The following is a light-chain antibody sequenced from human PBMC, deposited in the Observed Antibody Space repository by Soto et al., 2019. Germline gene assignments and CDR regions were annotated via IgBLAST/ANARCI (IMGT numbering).Light chain of an antibody. V-gene: IGLV1-40*01. CDR3: QTFDSSLSISWV. J-gene: IGLJ3*02. CDR1: SSNIGRGYD. CDR2: GDS. Sequence: QSVLTQPPSVSGAPGQRVTISCTGSSSNIGRGYDVHWYQQFPGSAPRLLLSGDSNRPSGVPDRFSGSRSGTSASPAITGLQAEDEADYYCQTFDSSLSISWVFGGGTKVAVL.